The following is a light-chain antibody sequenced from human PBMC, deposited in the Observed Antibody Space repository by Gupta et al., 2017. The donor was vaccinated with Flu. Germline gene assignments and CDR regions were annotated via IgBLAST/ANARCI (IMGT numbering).Light chain of an antibody. J-gene: IGKJ4*01. Sequence: DIQMTQPPSSLSASVGDRVTITCRASQSVSSHLNWYQQNPGKAPKLLIYAASSLQSGVPSRFTGSGSGKDFTITSSSLQPEDVATYYCQQSHNTPLTFGGGTKVEIK. CDR3: QQSHNTPLT. CDR1: QSVSSH. V-gene: IGKV1-39*01. CDR2: AAS.